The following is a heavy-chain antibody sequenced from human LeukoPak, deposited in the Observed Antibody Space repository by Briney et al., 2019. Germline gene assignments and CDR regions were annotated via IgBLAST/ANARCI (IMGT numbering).Heavy chain of an antibody. CDR1: GFIVSKNY. CDR3: ASGGGDYPFDY. Sequence: GGSLRLSCAASGFIVSKNYMNWVRQAPGKGLEWVSSISSSSSYIYYADSVKGRFTISRDNAKNSLYLQMNSLRAEDTAVYYCASGGGDYPFDYWGQGTLVTVSS. V-gene: IGHV3-21*01. J-gene: IGHJ4*02. D-gene: IGHD2-21*02. CDR2: ISSSSSYI.